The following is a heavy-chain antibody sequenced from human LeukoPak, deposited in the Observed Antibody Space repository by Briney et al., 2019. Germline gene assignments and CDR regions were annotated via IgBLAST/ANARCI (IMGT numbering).Heavy chain of an antibody. CDR3: ARDAGGYYYDSCGLSFDY. D-gene: IGHD3-22*01. Sequence: GGSLRLSCAASGFTFSSYSMNWVRQAPGKGLEWVSSISSSSSYIYYADSVKGRFTISRDNAKNSLYLQMNSLRAEDTAVYYCARDAGGYYYDSCGLSFDYWGQGTLVTVSS. CDR2: ISSSSSYI. J-gene: IGHJ4*02. CDR1: GFTFSSYS. V-gene: IGHV3-21*01.